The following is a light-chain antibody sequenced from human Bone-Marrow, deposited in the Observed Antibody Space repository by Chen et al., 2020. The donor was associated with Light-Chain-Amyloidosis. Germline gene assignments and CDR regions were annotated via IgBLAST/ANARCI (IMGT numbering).Light chain of an antibody. V-gene: IGKV1-39*01. CDR1: QNIMSS. CDR2: TAS. J-gene: IGKJ4*01. Sequence: DIHMTQSPSSLSVSVGGRVTITCRTSQNIMSSLSWYQQKPGQAPKLLIYTASTLPSGVPSRFSGSGSGTDFTLTITSVQPDDFATYYCQQSYSSPIFGGGTKVEIK. CDR3: QQSYSSPI.